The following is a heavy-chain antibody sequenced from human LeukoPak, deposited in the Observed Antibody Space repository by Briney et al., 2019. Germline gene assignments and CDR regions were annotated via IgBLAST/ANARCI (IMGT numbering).Heavy chain of an antibody. CDR1: GFMFSSYS. J-gene: IGHJ4*02. D-gene: IGHD1-26*01. CDR2: LSGSRSTI. V-gene: IGHV3-21*01. Sequence: GGSLRLSCAASGFMFSSYSMNWVRQAPGKGLEWVSSLSGSRSTIYYADSVKGRFTISRDNAKNSLYLQMNSLRVEDTAVYYCARDRRPSSGTFGSWCQGILVTVSS. CDR3: ARDRRPSSGTFGS.